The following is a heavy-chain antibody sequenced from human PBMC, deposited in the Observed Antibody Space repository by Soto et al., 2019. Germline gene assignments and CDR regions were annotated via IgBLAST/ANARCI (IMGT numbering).Heavy chain of an antibody. V-gene: IGHV3-23*01. CDR2: ISGSGGST. CDR1: SFTFSSYA. CDR3: AKREAPKGYCSSTSCRAGYWYFDL. J-gene: IGHJ2*01. Sequence: SLRLSCAASSFTFSSYAMSCVRQAPGKGLEWVSAISGSGGSTYYADSVKGRFTISRDNSKNTLYLQMNSLRAEDTAVYYCAKREAPKGYCSSTSCRAGYWYFDLWGRGTLVTVSS. D-gene: IGHD2-2*01.